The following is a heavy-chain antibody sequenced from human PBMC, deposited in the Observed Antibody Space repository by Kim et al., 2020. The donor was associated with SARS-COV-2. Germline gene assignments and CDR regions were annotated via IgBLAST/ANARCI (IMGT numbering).Heavy chain of an antibody. V-gene: IGHV3-23*01. CDR3: AKLDDYVWGSYEY. D-gene: IGHD3-16*01. J-gene: IGHJ4*02. Sequence: YADSVKGRVTISRDNSKNTLYLKMNSLRAEDTAVYYCAKLDDYVWGSYEYWGQGTLVTVSS.